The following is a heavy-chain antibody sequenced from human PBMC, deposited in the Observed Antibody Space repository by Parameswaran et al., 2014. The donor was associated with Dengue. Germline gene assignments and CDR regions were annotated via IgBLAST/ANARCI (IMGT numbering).Heavy chain of an antibody. CDR2: IYYSGST. J-gene: IGHJ3*02. V-gene: IGHV4-59*01. D-gene: IGHD3-3*01. Sequence: VRQAPGKGLEWIGYIYYSGSTNYNPSLKSRVTISVDTSKNQFSLKLSSVTAADTAVYYCARGATNYDFWSGYFWYAFDIWGQGTMVTVSS. CDR3: ARGATNYDFWSGYFWYAFDI.